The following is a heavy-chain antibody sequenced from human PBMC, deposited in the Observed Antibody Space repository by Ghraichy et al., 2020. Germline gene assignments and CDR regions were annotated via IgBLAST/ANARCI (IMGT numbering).Heavy chain of an antibody. CDR2: IYYSGST. CDR3: ARAPPRSWQPLSFDY. Sequence: SETLSLTCTVSDGSISTYYWSWIRQPPGKGLEWIGYIYYSGSTKYNPSLKSRVTISVDTSKNQFSLKLSSVTAADTAVYYCARAPPRSWQPLSFDYWGQGTLVTVSS. CDR1: DGSISTYY. J-gene: IGHJ4*02. V-gene: IGHV4-59*01. D-gene: IGHD2/OR15-2a*01.